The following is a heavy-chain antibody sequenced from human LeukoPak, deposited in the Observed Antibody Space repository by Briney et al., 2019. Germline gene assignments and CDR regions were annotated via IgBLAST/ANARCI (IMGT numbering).Heavy chain of an antibody. CDR1: GFTFSDYY. Sequence: GGSLRLSCAASGFTFSDYYMSWIRQAPGKGLEWVSYISSSGSTIYYADSVKGRFTISRDNAKNSLYLQMNSLRAEDTAVYYCARDLDWELPKPSYYYYYGMDVWGQGNTVTVSS. V-gene: IGHV3-11*01. D-gene: IGHD1-26*01. J-gene: IGHJ6*02. CDR3: ARDLDWELPKPSYYYYYGMDV. CDR2: ISSSGSTI.